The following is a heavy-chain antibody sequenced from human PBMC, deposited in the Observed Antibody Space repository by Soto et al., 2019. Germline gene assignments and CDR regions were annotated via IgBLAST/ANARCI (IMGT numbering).Heavy chain of an antibody. CDR3: ARGLLPVTTRGAFDI. CDR1: GYTFTSYA. D-gene: IGHD4-17*01. Sequence: ASVKVSCKASGYTFTSYAMHWVRQAPGQRLEWMGWINTGNGNTKYSQKFQGRVTITRDTSTSTAYMELRSLRSDDTAVYYCARGLLPVTTRGAFDIWGQGTMVTLSS. J-gene: IGHJ3*02. V-gene: IGHV1-3*04. CDR2: INTGNGNT.